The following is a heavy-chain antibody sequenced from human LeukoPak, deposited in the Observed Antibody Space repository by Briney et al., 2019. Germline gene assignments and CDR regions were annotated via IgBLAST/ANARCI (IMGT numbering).Heavy chain of an antibody. CDR3: AAFGYSSSSFFDY. CDR2: INPNSGGT. V-gene: IGHV1-2*02. J-gene: IGHJ4*02. Sequence: ASVKVSCKASGYTFTGYYMHWVRQAPGQGLEWMGWINPNSGGTNYAQKFQGRVTMTRDTSISTAYMELSRLRSDDTAVYYCAAFGYSSSSFFDYWGQETLVTVSS. CDR1: GYTFTGYY. D-gene: IGHD6-6*01.